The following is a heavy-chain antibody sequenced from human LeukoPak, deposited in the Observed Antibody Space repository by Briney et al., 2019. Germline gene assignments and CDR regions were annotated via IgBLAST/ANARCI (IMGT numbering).Heavy chain of an antibody. CDR1: GFTFSSYG. J-gene: IGHJ4*02. CDR2: IRYDGSNK. V-gene: IGHV3-30*02. D-gene: IGHD6-13*01. CDR3: ARDRVAAAGSYFDY. Sequence: GGSLRLSCAASGFTFSSYGMHWVRQAPGKGLEWVAFIRYDGSNKYYADSVKGRFTISRDNSKNTLSLQMNSLRGEDTAIYYCARDRVAAAGSYFDYWGQGTLVTVSS.